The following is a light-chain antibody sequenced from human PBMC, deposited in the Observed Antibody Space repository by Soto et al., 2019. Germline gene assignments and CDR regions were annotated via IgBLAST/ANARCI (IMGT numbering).Light chain of an antibody. J-gene: IGKJ2*01. V-gene: IGKV2-28*01. Sequence: DIVMPQSPLSLPVSPGEPASISCRSSHSLLEDNGYNYLAWYLQKPGQSPQLLIYLGYGRASGVPDRLTGSGSGTAFTLKISRVEAEDVWVYYCMQALQTPRTFGQGTKLEIK. CDR3: MQALQTPRT. CDR2: LGY. CDR1: HSLLEDNGYNY.